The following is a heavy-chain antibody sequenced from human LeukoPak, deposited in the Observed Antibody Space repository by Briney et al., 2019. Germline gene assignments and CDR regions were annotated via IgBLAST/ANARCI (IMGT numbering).Heavy chain of an antibody. Sequence: ASVQAPCKASAYTFTSYYMHWVRQTPRPGLEWMGIINTSGGSTSYAQKFQGRVTMTEDTSTDTAYMELSSLRSEDTAVYYCATNLTPPYSPAYYYYGMDVWGQGTTVTVSS. V-gene: IGHV1-46*01. CDR2: INTSGGST. CDR1: AYTFTSYY. CDR3: ATNLTPPYSPAYYYYGMDV. D-gene: IGHD3-16*01. J-gene: IGHJ6*02.